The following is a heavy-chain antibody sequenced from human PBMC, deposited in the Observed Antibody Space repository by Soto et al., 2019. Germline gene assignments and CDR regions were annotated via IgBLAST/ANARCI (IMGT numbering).Heavy chain of an antibody. V-gene: IGHV4-30-2*01. CDR1: GGSVSTGDFY. D-gene: IGHD3-10*01. CDR3: ARSTNMVRGVIIGSYFDY. Sequence: SETLSLTCSVFGGSVSTGDFYWSWIRQTPGKGLEWIGYIYHSGSTYYNPSLKSRVTISVDRSKNQFSLKLSSVTAADTAVYYCARSTNMVRGVIIGSYFDYWGQGTLVTVSS. CDR2: IYHSGST. J-gene: IGHJ4*02.